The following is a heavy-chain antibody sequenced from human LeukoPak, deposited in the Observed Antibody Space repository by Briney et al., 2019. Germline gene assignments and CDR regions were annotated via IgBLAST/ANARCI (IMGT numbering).Heavy chain of an antibody. CDR2: IASDGSST. V-gene: IGHV3-74*01. CDR3: AKDSRYSLPVQIYYYYGMDV. D-gene: IGHD2-15*01. CDR1: GFTFSSYW. Sequence: GGSLRLSCAASGFTFSSYWMNWVRQAPGKGLVWVSRIASDGSSTTYADSVKGRFTISRDNSKNTLYLQMNSLRAEDTAVYYCAKDSRYSLPVQIYYYYGMDVWGQGTTVTVSS. J-gene: IGHJ6*02.